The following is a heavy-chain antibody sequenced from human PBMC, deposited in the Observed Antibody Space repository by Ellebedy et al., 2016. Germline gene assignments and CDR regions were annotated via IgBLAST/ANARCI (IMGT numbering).Heavy chain of an antibody. CDR3: ARGWYGSHRLNWFDP. V-gene: IGHV1-69*13. Sequence: SVKVSXXASGGTFSSYAISWVRQAPGQGLEWMGGIIPIFGTANYAQKFQGRVTITADESTSTAYMELSSLRSEDTAVYYCARGWYGSHRLNWFDPWGQGTLVTVSS. J-gene: IGHJ5*02. D-gene: IGHD3-16*02. CDR2: IIPIFGTA. CDR1: GGTFSSYA.